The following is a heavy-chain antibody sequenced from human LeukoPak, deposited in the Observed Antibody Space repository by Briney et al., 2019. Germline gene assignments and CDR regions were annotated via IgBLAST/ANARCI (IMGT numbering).Heavy chain of an antibody. CDR1: GFTFSDYY. D-gene: IGHD2-15*01. CDR2: ISSSSSYT. CDR3: AKQLGYCSDGSCYFPY. Sequence: PGGSLRLSCAASGFTFSDYYRSWIRQAPGKGLEWVSYISSSSSYTYYADSVQGRFTISRDNSKSTLCLQMNSLRAEDTAVYYCAKQLGYCSDGSCYFPYWGQGTLVTVSS. V-gene: IGHV3-11*03. J-gene: IGHJ4*02.